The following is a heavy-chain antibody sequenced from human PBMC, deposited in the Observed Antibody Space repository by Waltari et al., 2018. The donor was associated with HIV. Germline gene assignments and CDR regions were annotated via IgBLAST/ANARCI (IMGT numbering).Heavy chain of an antibody. CDR2: ISRSGGTI. CDR1: GFTFSSYA. V-gene: IGHV3-48*03. J-gene: IGHJ4*02. Sequence: EVQLVESGGGLVQPGGSLRLSCAASGFTFSSYAMNWVRQDPGKCVEWFAYISRSGGTIYYEDSVKGRFTISRDNAKRTLYLQMNSLRAEDTAVYYCAREKAVVADYWGQGTLVTVSS. D-gene: IGHD2-15*01. CDR3: AREKAVVADY.